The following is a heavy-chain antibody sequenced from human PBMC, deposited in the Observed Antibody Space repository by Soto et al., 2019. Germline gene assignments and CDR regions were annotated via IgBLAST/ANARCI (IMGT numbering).Heavy chain of an antibody. CDR2: ISYDGSST. J-gene: IGHJ5*02. CDR1: GFTFSNYG. Sequence: QVQLVESGGGVVQPGRSLRLSCAASGFTFSNYGMHWVRQAPVKGLEWVALISYDGSSTYYADSVKGRFTISRDNSKNTLYLQMSSLRPEDTAVYYCAKEFRIAATGTGRGAFDPWGQGTLVTVSS. V-gene: IGHV3-30*18. CDR3: AKEFRIAATGTGRGAFDP. D-gene: IGHD6-13*01.